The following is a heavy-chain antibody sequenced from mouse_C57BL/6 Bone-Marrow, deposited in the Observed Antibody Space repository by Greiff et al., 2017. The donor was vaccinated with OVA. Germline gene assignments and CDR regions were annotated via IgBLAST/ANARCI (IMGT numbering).Heavy chain of an antibody. D-gene: IGHD1-1*01. CDR3: ARYGGSYGSSPYYYAMDY. CDR2: INPSSGYP. J-gene: IGHJ4*01. Sequence: VKLMESGAELAKPGASVKLSCKASGYTFTSYWMHWVKQRPGQGLEWIGYINPSSGYPKYNQKFKDKATLTAHKSSSTAYMHLSSLTSLDSAVYYCARYGGSYGSSPYYYAMDYWGQGTSVTVSS. CDR1: GYTFTSYW. V-gene: IGHV1-7*01.